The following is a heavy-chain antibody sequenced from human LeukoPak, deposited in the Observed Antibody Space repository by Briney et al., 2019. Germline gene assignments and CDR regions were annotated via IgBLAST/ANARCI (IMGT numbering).Heavy chain of an antibody. V-gene: IGHV3-48*01. CDR2: ISSNSGIK. J-gene: IGHJ4*02. CDR1: GFTFKSFS. D-gene: IGHD2-15*01. CDR3: ARDLLPGQYYFDY. Sequence: GGSLRLSCGGSGFTFKSFSMYWVRQAPGKGLEWVSDISSNSGIKSYADSVKGRFTISRDNSKNTLYLQMNSLRAEDTAVYYCARDLLPGQYYFDYWGQGTLVTVSS.